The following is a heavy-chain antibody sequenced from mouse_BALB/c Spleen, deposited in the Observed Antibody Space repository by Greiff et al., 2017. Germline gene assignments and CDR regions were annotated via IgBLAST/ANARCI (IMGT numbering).Heavy chain of an antibody. D-gene: IGHD2-3*01. V-gene: IGHV5-6-5*01. CDR3: AREEDGYYYFDY. J-gene: IGHJ2*01. CDR2: ISSGGST. Sequence: DVHLVESGGGLVKPGGSLKLSCAASGFTFSSYAMSWVRQTPEKRLEWVASISSGGSTYYPDSVKGRFTISRDNARNILYLQMSSLRSEDTAMYYCAREEDGYYYFDYWGQGTTLTVSS. CDR1: GFTFSSYA.